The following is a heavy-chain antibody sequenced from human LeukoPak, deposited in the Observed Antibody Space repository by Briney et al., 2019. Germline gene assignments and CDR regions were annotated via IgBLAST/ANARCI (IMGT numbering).Heavy chain of an antibody. V-gene: IGHV1-2*02. CDR1: GYTFTGYS. CDR3: ARAAADYYGSGSYFMGEY. CDR2: INPNSGGT. D-gene: IGHD3-10*01. Sequence: ASVKVSCKTSGYTFTGYSVHWVRQAPGQGLEWMGWINPNSGGTNYAQKFQGRVTMTRDTSISTAYMELSRLRSDDTAVYYCARAAADYYGSGSYFMGEYWGQGTLVTVSS. J-gene: IGHJ4*02.